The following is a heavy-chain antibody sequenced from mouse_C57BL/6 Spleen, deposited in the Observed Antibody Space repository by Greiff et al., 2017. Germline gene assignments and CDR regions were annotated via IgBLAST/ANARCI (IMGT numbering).Heavy chain of an antibody. J-gene: IGHJ1*03. V-gene: IGHV1-7*01. CDR2: INPSSGYT. Sequence: VMLVESGAELAKPGASVKLSCKASGYTFTSYWMHWVKQRPGQGLEWIGYINPSSGYTKYNQKFKDKATLTADKSSSTAYMQLSSLTYEDSAVYYCAHYYGSSYWYFDVWGTGTTVTVSS. CDR3: AHYYGSSYWYFDV. CDR1: GYTFTSYW. D-gene: IGHD1-1*01.